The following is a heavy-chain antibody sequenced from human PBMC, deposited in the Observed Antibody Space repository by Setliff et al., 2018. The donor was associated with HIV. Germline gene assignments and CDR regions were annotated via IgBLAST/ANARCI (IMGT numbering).Heavy chain of an antibody. V-gene: IGHV4-61*02. CDR2: IYTSGDT. D-gene: IGHD2-8*01. Sequence: PSETLSLTCTVSGASLNSGSYFWSWVRQPAGKGLEWIGRIYTSGDTNYNPSLKSRVTISTDTSKKQFSLKLNSVTAADTAVYYCARRGRDGVFIMFATGFDPWGQGALVTVSS. CDR1: GASLNSGSYF. CDR3: ARRGRDGVFIMFATGFDP. J-gene: IGHJ5*02.